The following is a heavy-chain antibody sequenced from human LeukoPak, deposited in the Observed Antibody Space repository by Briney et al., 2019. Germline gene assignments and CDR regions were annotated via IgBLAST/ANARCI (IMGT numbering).Heavy chain of an antibody. J-gene: IGHJ4*02. CDR3: ARAPNRGRDGCLFDY. V-gene: IGHV3-66*02. CDR1: GFTVSSNY. Sequence: GGSLRLSCAASGFTVSSNYMSWARQAPGKGLEWVSVIYSGGSTYYADSVKGRFTISRDNSKNTLYLQMNSLRAEDTAVYYCARAPNRGRDGCLFDYWGQGTLVTVSS. CDR2: IYSGGST. D-gene: IGHD5-24*01.